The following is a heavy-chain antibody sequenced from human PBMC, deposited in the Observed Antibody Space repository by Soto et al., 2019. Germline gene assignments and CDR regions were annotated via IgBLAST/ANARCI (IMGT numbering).Heavy chain of an antibody. D-gene: IGHD6-6*01. CDR3: ARRGGSSSGYYYYAMDV. CDR1: SDSMNSGGYY. V-gene: IGHV4-31*03. J-gene: IGHJ6*02. CDR2: IYSNGDT. Sequence: SETLSLTCSVSSDSMNSGGYYWSWIRQHPGKGLEWIGYIYSNGDTYYNPSLKSRVTISVDTSKKQFSLNLTSVTAADTAVYYCARRGGSSSGYYYYAMDVWGQGTTVTVSS.